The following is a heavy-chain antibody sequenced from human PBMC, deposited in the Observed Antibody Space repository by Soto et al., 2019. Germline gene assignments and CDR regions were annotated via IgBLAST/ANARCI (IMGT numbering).Heavy chain of an antibody. CDR3: ARGRLEPAFDY. D-gene: IGHD2-2*01. CDR2: IYSGGST. CDR1: GFTVSSNY. V-gene: IGHV3-66*01. Sequence: EVQLVESGGGLVQPGGSLRLSCAASGFTVSSNYMSWVRQAPGKGLEWGSVIYSGGSTYYADSVKGRFTISRDNSKNTLYLQMNSLRAEDTAVYYCARGRLEPAFDYWGQGTLVTVSS. J-gene: IGHJ4*02.